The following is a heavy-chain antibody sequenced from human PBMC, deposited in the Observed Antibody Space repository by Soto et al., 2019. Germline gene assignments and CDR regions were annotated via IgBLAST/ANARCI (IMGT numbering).Heavy chain of an antibody. CDR3: ATELDYGGNRRPPPGIHF. CDR2: IIPIFGTA. CDR1: GGAFSRYA. J-gene: IGHJ4*02. D-gene: IGHD4-17*01. V-gene: IGHV1-69*13. Sequence: SVWLAWKASGGAFSRYAISWVRQAPGQGLEWMGGIIPIFGTANYAQKFQGRVTITADESTSTAYMELSSLRSEDTAVYYCATELDYGGNRRPPPGIHFSGQAPLLTVS.